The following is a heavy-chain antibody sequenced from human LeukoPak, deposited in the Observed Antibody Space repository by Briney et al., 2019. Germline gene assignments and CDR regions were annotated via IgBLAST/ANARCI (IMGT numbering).Heavy chain of an antibody. CDR2: ISWNSSSI. CDR1: GFTFDDYA. Sequence: PGGSLRLSCAASGFTFDDYAMYWVRQAPGKGLEWVSGISWNSSSIGYADSVKGRFTISRDNAKNSLYLQMNSLRAEDTALYYCAKDRTWFGELFGAFDIWGQGTMVTVSS. V-gene: IGHV3-9*01. D-gene: IGHD3-10*01. J-gene: IGHJ3*02. CDR3: AKDRTWFGELFGAFDI.